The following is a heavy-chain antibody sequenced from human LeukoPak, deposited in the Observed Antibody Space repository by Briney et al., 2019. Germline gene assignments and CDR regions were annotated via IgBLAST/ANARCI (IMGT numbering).Heavy chain of an antibody. CDR1: GYTFTSYG. Sequence: ASVKISCKASGYTFTSYGIGWVRQAPGQGLEWMGWISAYNGNTNYAQKLQGRVTMTTDTSTSTAYMELRSLRSDDTAVYYCALTEGSTSWFPFDYWGQGTLVTVSS. CDR3: ALTEGSTSWFPFDY. D-gene: IGHD2-2*01. J-gene: IGHJ4*02. V-gene: IGHV1-18*01. CDR2: ISAYNGNT.